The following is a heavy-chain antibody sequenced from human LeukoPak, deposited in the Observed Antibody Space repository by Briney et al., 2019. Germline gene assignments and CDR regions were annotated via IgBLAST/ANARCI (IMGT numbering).Heavy chain of an antibody. V-gene: IGHV1-69*05. CDR3: GRARLWGGSNWFDP. CDR2: IIPIFGTA. D-gene: IGHD3-16*01. J-gene: IGHJ5*02. Sequence: ASVKVSCKASGGTFSSYAISWVRQAPGQGLEWMGGIIPIFGTANYAQKFQGRVTIITDESTSTAYMELSSLRSEDTAVYYCGRARLWGGSNWFDPWGQGTLVTVSS. CDR1: GGTFSSYA.